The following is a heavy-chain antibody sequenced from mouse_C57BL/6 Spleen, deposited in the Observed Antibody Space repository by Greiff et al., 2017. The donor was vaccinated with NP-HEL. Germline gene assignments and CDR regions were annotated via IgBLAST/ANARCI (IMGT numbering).Heavy chain of an antibody. V-gene: IGHV1-5*01. CDR1: GYTFTSYW. CDR2: IYPGNSDT. D-gene: IGHD1-1*01. CDR3: TPLYYYGSSYPSLGY. Sequence: EVQLQQSGTVLARPGASVKMSCKTSGYTFTSYWMHWVKQRPGQGLEWIGAIYPGNSDTSYNQKFKGKAKLTAVTSASTAYMELSSLTNEDSAVYYCTPLYYYGSSYPSLGYWGQGTTLTVSS. J-gene: IGHJ2*01.